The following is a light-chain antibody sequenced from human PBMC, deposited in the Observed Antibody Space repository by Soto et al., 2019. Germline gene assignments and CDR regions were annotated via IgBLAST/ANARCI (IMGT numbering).Light chain of an antibody. CDR1: QSVSSN. J-gene: IGKJ1*01. Sequence: EIVMTQSPATLSVSPGERVTISCSASQSVSSNLAWDQQRPGQAPRLLIYGASTRATGIPVRFSGSGSGTEFTLTISGLQSEDFAVYYCQQYNNWPRTFGQGTKVDIK. CDR3: QQYNNWPRT. V-gene: IGKV3-15*01. CDR2: GAS.